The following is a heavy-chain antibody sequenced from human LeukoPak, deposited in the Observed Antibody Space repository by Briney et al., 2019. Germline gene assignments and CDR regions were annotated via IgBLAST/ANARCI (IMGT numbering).Heavy chain of an antibody. J-gene: IGHJ4*02. CDR3: ARDPRKTYSCGWYYFDY. CDR1: GYTFSTYG. Sequence: ASVKLSCKASGYTFSTYGIRWVRHAPGQGLEWMAWIYANNGNTNYAQKFQGRVTMTTDTSTSRAYMELKSLRSDDTAVYYCARDPRKTYSCGWYYFDYWGGGTLVTVSS. CDR2: IYANNGNT. D-gene: IGHD6-19*01. V-gene: IGHV1-18*01.